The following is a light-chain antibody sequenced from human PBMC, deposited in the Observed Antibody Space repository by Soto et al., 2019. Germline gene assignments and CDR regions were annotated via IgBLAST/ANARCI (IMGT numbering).Light chain of an antibody. J-gene: IGKJ4*01. CDR3: QQSYITPAG. V-gene: IGKV1-39*01. CDR2: AAS. Sequence: DIQMTQSPSSLSASVGDRVTITCRASQSISTHLNWYQQKPGKAPNLLIYAASSLQSGVPSRFSGSGSGTDFTLTISSLQPEDFAPYFWQQSYITPAGFGGGTKVEIK. CDR1: QSISTH.